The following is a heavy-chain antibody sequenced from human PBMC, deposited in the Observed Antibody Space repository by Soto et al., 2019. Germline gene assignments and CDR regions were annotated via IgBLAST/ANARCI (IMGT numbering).Heavy chain of an antibody. D-gene: IGHD3-9*01. J-gene: IGHJ4*02. Sequence: QVQLQQWGAGLLKPSETLSLTCAVSGASLSGYYWSWIRQPPGKGLEWIGEINHSGRINYNPSLKSRVTISLDTSKNHFSLKLSSVTAADTALFYCARASYDTLTGYYPFWGQGTLVTVSS. CDR1: GASLSGYY. CDR3: ARASYDTLTGYYPF. V-gene: IGHV4-34*01. CDR2: INHSGRI.